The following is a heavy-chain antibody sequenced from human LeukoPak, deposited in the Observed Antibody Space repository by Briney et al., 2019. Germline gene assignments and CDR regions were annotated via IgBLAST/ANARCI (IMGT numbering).Heavy chain of an antibody. Sequence: GGPLRLSCAASGFTFSSYDMHWVRQATGKGLEWVSAIGTAGDTYYPGSVKGRFTISRENAKNSLYLQMNSLRAGDTAVYYCARGGAAGSTGLYYYYYGMDVWGQGTTVTVSS. CDR3: ARGGAAGSTGLYYYYYGMDV. CDR1: GFTFSSYD. CDR2: IGTAGDT. V-gene: IGHV3-13*01. J-gene: IGHJ6*02. D-gene: IGHD6-13*01.